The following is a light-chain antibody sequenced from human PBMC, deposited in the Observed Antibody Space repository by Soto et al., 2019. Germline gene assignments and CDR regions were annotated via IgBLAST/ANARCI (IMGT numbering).Light chain of an antibody. Sequence: QSALTQPASVSGSPGQSTTISCTGTSSDVGDYNYVSWYQQHPGKAPKLMIYDVSHRPSGVSSRFSGSKSGNTASLTISGLQAEDEADYCCASYTDSTMVMFGGGTKLTVL. CDR3: ASYTDSTMVM. CDR1: SSDVGDYNY. J-gene: IGLJ3*02. CDR2: DVS. V-gene: IGLV2-14*01.